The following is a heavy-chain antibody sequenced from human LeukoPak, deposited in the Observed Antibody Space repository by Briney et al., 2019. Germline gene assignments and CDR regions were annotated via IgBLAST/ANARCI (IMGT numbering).Heavy chain of an antibody. J-gene: IGHJ5*02. V-gene: IGHV1-46*01. CDR1: GYTFTSCY. CDR2: INPSGGST. D-gene: IGHD2-15*01. Sequence: ASVKVSCKASGYTFTSCYMHWVRQAPGQGLEWMGIINPSGGSTSYAQKFQGRVTMTRDTSTSTVYMELSSLRSEDTAVYYCARAGYCSGGSCHSGNWFDPWGQGTLVTVSS. CDR3: ARAGYCSGGSCHSGNWFDP.